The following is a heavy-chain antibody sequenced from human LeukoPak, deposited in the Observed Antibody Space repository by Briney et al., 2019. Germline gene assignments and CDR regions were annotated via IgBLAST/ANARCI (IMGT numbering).Heavy chain of an antibody. J-gene: IGHJ3*02. V-gene: IGHV4-59*02. CDR1: GGSVSSYY. CDR2: IYYSGST. CDR3: ARDKAFGSYSFNGAFDI. Sequence: SETLSLTCTVSGGSVSSYYWSWIRQPPGKGLEWIGYIYYSGSTNYNPSLKSRVTISVDTSKNQFSLKLSSVTTADTAVYYCARDKAFGSYSFNGAFDIWGQGTMVTVSS. D-gene: IGHD3-16*01.